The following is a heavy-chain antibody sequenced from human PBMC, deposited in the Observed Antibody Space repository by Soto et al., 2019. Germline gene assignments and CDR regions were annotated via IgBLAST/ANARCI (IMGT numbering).Heavy chain of an antibody. CDR1: GYNFAGYW. Sequence: GESLKISCKTSGYNFAGYWIGWVRQMPGKGLEWLGIIFPGDSDTKYSPSFQGQVIISADKSIRTAYLQWSSLKASDTAIYYCARQSGMDVWDQGTTVTVSS. V-gene: IGHV5-51*01. D-gene: IGHD5-12*01. CDR3: ARQSGMDV. CDR2: IFPGDSDT. J-gene: IGHJ6*02.